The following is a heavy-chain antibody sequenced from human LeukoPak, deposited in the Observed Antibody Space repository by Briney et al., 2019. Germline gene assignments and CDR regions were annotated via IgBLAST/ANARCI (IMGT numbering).Heavy chain of an antibody. CDR2: INPSGGST. J-gene: IGHJ4*02. CDR1: GYSFTSNY. Sequence: GASVKVSCKASGYSFTSNYMHWVRQAPGQGLEWMGIINPSGGSTSYAQKFQGRVTMTRDTSTSTVYMELSSLRSEDTAVYYCARVYSGYDYVDYWGQGTLVTVSS. CDR3: ARVYSGYDYVDY. D-gene: IGHD5-12*01. V-gene: IGHV1-46*01.